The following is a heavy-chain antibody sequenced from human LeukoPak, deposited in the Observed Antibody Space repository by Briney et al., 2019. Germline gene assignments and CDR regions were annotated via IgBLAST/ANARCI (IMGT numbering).Heavy chain of an antibody. CDR2: IIPIFGTA. V-gene: IGHV1-69*01. Sequence: SVKVSCKASGGTFSSYAISWVRQASGQGLEWMGGIIPIFGTANYAQKFQGRVTITADESTSTAYMELSSLRSEDTAVYYCARGSGSYRTYYYYGMDVWGQGTTVTVSS. J-gene: IGHJ6*02. D-gene: IGHD1-26*01. CDR1: GGTFSSYA. CDR3: ARGSGSYRTYYYYGMDV.